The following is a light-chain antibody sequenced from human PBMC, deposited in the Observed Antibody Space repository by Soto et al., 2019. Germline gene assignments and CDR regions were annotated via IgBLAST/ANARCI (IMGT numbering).Light chain of an antibody. CDR3: SSYAGSDNLNV. Sequence: QSALTQPPSASGSPGQSVTISCTGTSRDVGGYNYVSWYQQHPGKAPKLMFYEVSKRPSGVPDRFSGSKSGNTASLTVSGLQAEDEADYYCSSYAGSDNLNVFGTGTKVPVL. CDR1: SRDVGGYNY. J-gene: IGLJ1*01. V-gene: IGLV2-8*01. CDR2: EVS.